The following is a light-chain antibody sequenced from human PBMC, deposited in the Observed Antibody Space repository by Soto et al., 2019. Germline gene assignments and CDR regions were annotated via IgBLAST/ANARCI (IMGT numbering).Light chain of an antibody. CDR3: CSAGNSPSAVV. CDR1: SSDVGNYNL. J-gene: IGLJ2*01. V-gene: IGLV2-23*02. Sequence: QSALTQPASVSGSPGQSITISCTGTSSDVGNYNLVSWYQHHPGTALKLMIYEVSKRPSGVSNRFSGSKSGNTASLTISGLLAEDEADYYCCSAGNSPSAVVFGGGTKLTVL. CDR2: EVS.